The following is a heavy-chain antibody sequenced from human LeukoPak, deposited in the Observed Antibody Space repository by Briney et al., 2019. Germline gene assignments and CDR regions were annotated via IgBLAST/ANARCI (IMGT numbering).Heavy chain of an antibody. CDR2: ISGSGGST. CDR1: GFTFSSYG. J-gene: IGHJ4*02. D-gene: IGHD2-2*01. CDR3: ARDWYHAIDY. Sequence: GGSLRLSCAASGFTFSSYGMSWVRQAPGKGLEWVSAISGSGGSTYYADSVKGRFTISRDNSKNTLYLQMNSLRAEDTAVYYCARDWYHAIDYWGQGTLVTVSS. V-gene: IGHV3-23*01.